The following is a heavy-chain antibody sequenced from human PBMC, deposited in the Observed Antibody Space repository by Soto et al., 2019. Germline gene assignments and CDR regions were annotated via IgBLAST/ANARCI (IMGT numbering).Heavy chain of an antibody. D-gene: IGHD5-12*01. Sequence: ASVKVSCKASGYTFTSYGISWVRQAPGQGLEWMGWISAYNGNTNYAQKLQGRVTMTTDTSTSTAYMELRSLRSDDTDVYYCARKRNGYNSRYFDYWGQGTLVTVSS. J-gene: IGHJ4*02. CDR3: ARKRNGYNSRYFDY. CDR1: GYTFTSYG. V-gene: IGHV1-18*01. CDR2: ISAYNGNT.